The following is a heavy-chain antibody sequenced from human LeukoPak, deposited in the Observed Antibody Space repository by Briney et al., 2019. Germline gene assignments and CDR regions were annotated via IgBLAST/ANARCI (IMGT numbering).Heavy chain of an antibody. Sequence: ASVTVSCTASGYTFTGYYMHWVRQAPGQGLEWMGWINPNSGGTNYAQKFQGRVTMTRDTSISTAYMELSRLRSDDTAVYYCARDPNFIAVAGTSGSDYWGQGTLVTVSS. V-gene: IGHV1-2*02. CDR1: GYTFTGYY. D-gene: IGHD6-19*01. J-gene: IGHJ4*02. CDR2: INPNSGGT. CDR3: ARDPNFIAVAGTSGSDY.